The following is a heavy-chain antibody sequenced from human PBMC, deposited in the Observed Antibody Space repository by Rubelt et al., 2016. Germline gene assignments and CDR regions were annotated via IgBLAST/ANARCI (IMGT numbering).Heavy chain of an antibody. Sequence: QVQLQQWGAGLLKPSETLSLTCAVYGGSFSGYYWSWIRQPPGKGLEWIGEINHSGSTNYNPSLKSRVTISVDTAKNQFSLKLSSVTAADTAVYYGACALEYGDPYFAYWGQGTLVTVSS. CDR1: GGSFSGYY. V-gene: IGHV4-34*01. J-gene: IGHJ4*02. CDR3: ACALEYGDPYFAY. CDR2: INHSGST. D-gene: IGHD4/OR15-4a*01.